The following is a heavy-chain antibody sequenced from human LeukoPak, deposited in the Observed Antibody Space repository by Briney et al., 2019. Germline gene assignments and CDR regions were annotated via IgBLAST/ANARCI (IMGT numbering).Heavy chain of an antibody. D-gene: IGHD5-24*01. Sequence: GGSLRLSCAASGFTFSSYAMNWVRQAPGQGLEWVSSISSSSSYIYYADSVKGRFTISRDNAKNSLYLQMNSLRAEDTAVYYCARDFVEWPQFWGQGTLVTVSS. J-gene: IGHJ4*02. CDR2: ISSSSSYI. CDR3: ARDFVEWPQF. CDR1: GFTFSSYA. V-gene: IGHV3-21*01.